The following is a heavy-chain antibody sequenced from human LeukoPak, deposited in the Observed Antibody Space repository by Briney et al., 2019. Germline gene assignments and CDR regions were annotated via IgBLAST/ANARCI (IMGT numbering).Heavy chain of an antibody. CDR1: GFTFKWYA. Sequence: PGRSLRLSCEASGFTFKWYAMHWVRQAPGKGLDWVAVVSSDGTTKYYADSVKGRFTISRDNSRNTVYLQMDGLRPEDTAVYYCAKNGGVGGSYGEVDYWGQGTLVTVSS. J-gene: IGHJ4*02. V-gene: IGHV3-30*04. CDR2: VSSDGTTK. CDR3: AKNGGVGGSYGEVDY. D-gene: IGHD1-26*01.